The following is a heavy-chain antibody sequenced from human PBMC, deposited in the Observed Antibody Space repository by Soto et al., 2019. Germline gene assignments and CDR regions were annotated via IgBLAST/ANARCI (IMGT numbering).Heavy chain of an antibody. CDR2: IYYSGST. CDR3: ARDISTVTREYYFDY. CDR1: GGSISSYY. J-gene: IGHJ4*02. V-gene: IGHV4-59*01. D-gene: IGHD4-17*01. Sequence: SETLSLTCTVSGGSISSYYWSWIRQPPGKGLEWIGYIYYSGSTNYNPSLKSRVTISVDTSKNQFSLKLSSVTAADTAVYYCARDISTVTREYYFDYWGQGTLVTVSS.